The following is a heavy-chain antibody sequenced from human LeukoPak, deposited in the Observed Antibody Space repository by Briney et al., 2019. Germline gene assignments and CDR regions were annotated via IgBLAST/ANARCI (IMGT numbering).Heavy chain of an antibody. CDR1: GGSIISYY. CDR3: GGWYSVDAFDI. J-gene: IGHJ3*02. CDR2: IYYSGST. V-gene: IGHV4-59*01. Sequence: SETLSLTCTVSGGSIISYYWSWIRQPPGKGLEWIGYIYYSGSTNYNPSLKSRVTISVDTSKNQFSLKLSSVTAADTAVYYCGGWYSVDAFDIWGQGTMVTVSS. D-gene: IGHD6-13*01.